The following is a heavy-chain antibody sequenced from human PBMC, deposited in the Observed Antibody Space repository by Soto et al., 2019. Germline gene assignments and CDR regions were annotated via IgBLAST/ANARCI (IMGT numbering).Heavy chain of an antibody. J-gene: IGHJ4*02. V-gene: IGHV3-23*01. CDR1: GFIFGIYA. Sequence: GSLRLSCVASGFIFGIYAMSWVRQSPEKGLEWVSTISGDGDTSYADFVRGRFTISRDNSKNTLYLQMNSLRAEDTAVYYCAKDAPGSGWLSDYWGQGTLVTVSS. CDR3: AKDAPGSGWLSDY. CDR2: ISGDGDT. D-gene: IGHD3-22*01.